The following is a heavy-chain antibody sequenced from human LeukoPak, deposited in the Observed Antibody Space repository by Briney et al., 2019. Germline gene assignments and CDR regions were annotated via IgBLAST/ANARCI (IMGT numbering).Heavy chain of an antibody. CDR3: ARSGLLGATMD. D-gene: IGHD1-26*01. J-gene: IGHJ4*02. CDR2: INHSGST. V-gene: IGHV4-34*01. CDR1: GGSFSGYY. Sequence: SETLSLTCAVYGGSFSGYYWSWIRQPPGKGLEWIGEINHSGSTNYNPSLKSRVTISVDTSKNQFSLKLSSVTAADTAVYYCARSGLLGATMDWGQGTLVTVSS.